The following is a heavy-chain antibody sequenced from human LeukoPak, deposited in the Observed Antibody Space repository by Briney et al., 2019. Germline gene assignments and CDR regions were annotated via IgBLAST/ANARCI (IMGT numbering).Heavy chain of an antibody. D-gene: IGHD2-15*01. Sequence: QSGGTLRLSCAASGFTFSSYGMSWVRQAPGKGLEWVSAMSSSDDGRYYAASVRGRFTISRDTSRSTLYLQMNSLRAEDAAVYYCAKAPVTSCRGAFCYPFDYWGQGTLVTVSS. J-gene: IGHJ4*02. CDR1: GFTFSSYG. V-gene: IGHV3-23*01. CDR3: AKAPVTSCRGAFCYPFDY. CDR2: MSSSDDGR.